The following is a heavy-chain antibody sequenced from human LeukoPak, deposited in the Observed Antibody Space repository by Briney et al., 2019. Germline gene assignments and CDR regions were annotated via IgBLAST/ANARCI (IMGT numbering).Heavy chain of an antibody. CDR2: ISSSSSYI. Sequence: GGSLRLSCAASGFTFSSYSMNWVRQAPGKGLEWVSSISSSSSYIYYADSVKGRFTISRDNAKNSLYLQVDSLRAEDTAVYYCARPTNWGLGDCWGQGTLVTVSS. J-gene: IGHJ4*02. CDR3: ARPTNWGLGDC. D-gene: IGHD7-27*01. CDR1: GFTFSSYS. V-gene: IGHV3-21*01.